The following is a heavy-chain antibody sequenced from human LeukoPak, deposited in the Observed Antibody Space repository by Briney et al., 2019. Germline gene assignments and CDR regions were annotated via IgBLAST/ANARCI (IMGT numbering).Heavy chain of an antibody. CDR1: GFTFDDYA. D-gene: IGHD6-13*01. CDR3: AKATSSWYEFDY. Sequence: GGSLRLSCAASGFTFDDYAMHWVRQAPGKGLEWVSLITWDADSTYYADSVKGRFTISRDNSKNSLYLQMNSLRAEDTALYYCAKATSSWYEFDYWGQGTLVTVSS. CDR2: ITWDADST. V-gene: IGHV3-43D*03. J-gene: IGHJ4*02.